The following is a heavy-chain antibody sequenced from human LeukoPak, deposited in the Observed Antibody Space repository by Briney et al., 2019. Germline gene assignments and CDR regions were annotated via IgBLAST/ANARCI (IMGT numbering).Heavy chain of an antibody. D-gene: IGHD4-17*01. CDR2: IIPIFGTA. V-gene: IGHV1-69*05. CDR3: ARVSDYGDYKFDY. CDR1: GGTFSSYA. Sequence: SVKVSCKASGGTFSSYAISWVRQALGQGLEWMGGIIPIFGTANYAQKFQGRVTITTDESTSTAYMELSSLRSEDTAVYYCARVSDYGDYKFDYWGQGTLVTVSS. J-gene: IGHJ4*02.